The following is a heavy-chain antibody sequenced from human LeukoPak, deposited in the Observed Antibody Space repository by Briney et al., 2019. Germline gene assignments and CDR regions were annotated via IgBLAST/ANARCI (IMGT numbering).Heavy chain of an antibody. V-gene: IGHV3-23*01. Sequence: NPGGSLRLSCAASGFTFTNYALSWVRQAPGKGLECVSAVSASGTNTYYADSVKGRFTISRDNSKNTLFLQMNSLRAEDTAVYFCAKAMQYDTTTSYPGAFEIWGQGTMVTVSS. CDR2: VSASGTNT. CDR1: GFTFTNYA. J-gene: IGHJ3*02. CDR3: AKAMQYDTTTSYPGAFEI. D-gene: IGHD2/OR15-2a*01.